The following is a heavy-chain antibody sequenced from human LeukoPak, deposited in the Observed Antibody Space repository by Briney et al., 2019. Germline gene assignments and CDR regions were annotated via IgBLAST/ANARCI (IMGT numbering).Heavy chain of an antibody. CDR3: ARVACSGGSCYSYNWFDP. V-gene: IGHV1-8*01. CDR1: GYTFTSYD. D-gene: IGHD2-15*01. Sequence: ASVKVSCKASGYTFTSYDINWVRQATGQGLEWMGWMNPNSGNTGYAQKFQGRVTMTRNTSISTAYMELSRLRSEDTAVYYCARVACSGGSCYSYNWFDPWGQGTLVTVSS. J-gene: IGHJ5*02. CDR2: MNPNSGNT.